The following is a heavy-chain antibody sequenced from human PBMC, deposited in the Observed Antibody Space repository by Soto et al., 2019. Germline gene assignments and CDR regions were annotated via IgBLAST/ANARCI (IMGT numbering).Heavy chain of an antibody. CDR2: IIPILGIA. CDR1: GGTFSSYT. CDR3: ARALGYCSGGSCYSYAFDI. J-gene: IGHJ3*02. Sequence: ASVKVSCKASGGTFSSYTISWVRQAPGQGLEWMGRIIPILGIANYAQKFQGRVTITADKSTSTAYMELSSLRSEDTAVYYCARALGYCSGGSCYSYAFDIWGQGTMVTVSS. D-gene: IGHD2-15*01. V-gene: IGHV1-69*02.